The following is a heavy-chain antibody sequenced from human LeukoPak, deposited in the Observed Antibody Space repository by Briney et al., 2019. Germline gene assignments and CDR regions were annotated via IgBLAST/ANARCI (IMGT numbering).Heavy chain of an antibody. Sequence: GASVKVSCKASGYTFTSYDINWVRQATGQGLEWMGWMNPNSGNTGYAQKFQGRVTMTRNTSISTAYMELSSLRSEDTAVYYCARGRSSSWYGPYYYYGMDVWGQGTTVTVSS. J-gene: IGHJ6*02. CDR1: GYTFTSYD. V-gene: IGHV1-8*01. D-gene: IGHD6-13*01. CDR2: MNPNSGNT. CDR3: ARGRSSSWYGPYYYYGMDV.